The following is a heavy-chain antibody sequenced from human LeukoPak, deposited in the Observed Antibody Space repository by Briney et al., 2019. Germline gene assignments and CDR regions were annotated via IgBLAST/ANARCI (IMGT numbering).Heavy chain of an antibody. CDR3: ARHGGSLGYFDY. CDR2: VHDSGTT. CDR1: GGSISTYY. V-gene: IGHV4-59*08. D-gene: IGHD1-26*01. J-gene: IGHJ4*01. Sequence: PSETLSLTCTVSGGSISTYYWSWIRQTPGKGLEWLGYVHDSGTTNYNPSLKGRVTISSDTSKNQFSLNLRSVSAADTATYYCARHGGSLGYFDYWGHGTLVTVSS.